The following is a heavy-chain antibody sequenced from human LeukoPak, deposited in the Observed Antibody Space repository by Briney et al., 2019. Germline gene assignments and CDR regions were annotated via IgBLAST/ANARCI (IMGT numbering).Heavy chain of an antibody. CDR1: GFPCTSSA. V-gene: IGHV1-58*02. Sequence: TSVNLSCNATGFPCTSSARQCYREARGQRLEWRGWIVVGSGNTNYAQKFQERVTITRDMSTSTVYMELGSLRSEDTSVYSCVEREVSVTYYFDYWGQGTLVTVSS. D-gene: IGHD1-1*01. CDR2: IVVGSGNT. J-gene: IGHJ4*02. CDR3: VEREVSVTYYFDY.